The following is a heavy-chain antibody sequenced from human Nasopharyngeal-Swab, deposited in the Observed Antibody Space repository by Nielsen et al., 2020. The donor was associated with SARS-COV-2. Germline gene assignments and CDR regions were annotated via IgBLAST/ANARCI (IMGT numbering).Heavy chain of an antibody. D-gene: IGHD6-13*01. CDR3: ARDSDIPYSGYGMDV. J-gene: IGHJ6*02. CDR2: IKQDGSEK. V-gene: IGHV3-7*01. CDR1: GFTFSSYW. Sequence: GESLKISCAASGFTFSSYWMSWVRQAPGKGLEWVANIKQDGSEKYYVDSVKVRFTISRDNAKNSLYLQMNSLRAEDTAVYYCARDSDIPYSGYGMDVWGQGTTVTVSS.